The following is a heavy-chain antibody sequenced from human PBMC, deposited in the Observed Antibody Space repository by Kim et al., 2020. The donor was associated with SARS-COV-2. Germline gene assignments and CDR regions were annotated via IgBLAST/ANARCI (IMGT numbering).Heavy chain of an antibody. J-gene: IGHJ4*02. Sequence: SLKIRVTRSVDTSKNQFSRKLSSVTAADTAVYYCARVGPDSSGWYGDLDYWGQGTLVTVSS. CDR3: ARVGPDSSGWYGDLDY. V-gene: IGHV4-59*01. D-gene: IGHD6-19*01.